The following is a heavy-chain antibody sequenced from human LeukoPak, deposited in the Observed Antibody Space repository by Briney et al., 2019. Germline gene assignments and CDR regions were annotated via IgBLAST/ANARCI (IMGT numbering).Heavy chain of an antibody. Sequence: SETLSLTCTVSGGSISSHYWTWIRQSPVKGLEWIADISNSGSTSYNPSLKSRVAISIDTSKNQFSLKLSSVTAADTAVYYCGRDALVGYFSYYYMDVWGKGTTVTVSS. CDR1: GGSISSHY. CDR3: GRDALVGYFSYYYMDV. V-gene: IGHV4-59*11. D-gene: IGHD2-15*01. CDR2: ISNSGST. J-gene: IGHJ6*03.